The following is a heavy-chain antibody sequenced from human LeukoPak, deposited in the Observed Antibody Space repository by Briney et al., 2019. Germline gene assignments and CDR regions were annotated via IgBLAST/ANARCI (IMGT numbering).Heavy chain of an antibody. V-gene: IGHV3-74*01. CDR2: MNSDGSST. CDR3: AELGITMIGGA. Sequence: GGSLRLSCAASGFTFSSYWMNWVRQAPGKGLVWASRMNSDGSSTSYADSVKGRFTISRDNAKNSLYLQMNSLRAEDTAVYYCAELGITMIGGAWGKGTTVTISS. CDR1: GFTFSSYW. J-gene: IGHJ6*04. D-gene: IGHD3-10*02.